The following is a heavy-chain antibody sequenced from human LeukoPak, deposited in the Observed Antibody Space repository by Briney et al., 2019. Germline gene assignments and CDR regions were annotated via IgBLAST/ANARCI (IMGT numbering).Heavy chain of an antibody. V-gene: IGHV4-38-2*01. CDR3: ARGKRAAAGTDY. CDR1: GYSISSGYY. Sequence: SETLSLTCAVSGYSISSGYYWGWIRQPPGKGLEWLGSIYHSGSTYYNPSLKSRVTISVAPSKNQFSLKLSSVTAADMAVYYCARGKRAAAGTDYWGQGTLVTVSS. D-gene: IGHD6-13*01. CDR2: IYHSGST. J-gene: IGHJ4*02.